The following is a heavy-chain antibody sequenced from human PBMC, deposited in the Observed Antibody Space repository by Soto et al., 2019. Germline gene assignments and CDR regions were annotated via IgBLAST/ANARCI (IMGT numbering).Heavy chain of an antibody. V-gene: IGHV4-38-2*02. J-gene: IGHJ6*02. CDR3: AREASNWNYVSYGMDV. CDR2: IYHSGST. CDR1: GYSISSGYY. Sequence: SETLSLTCAVSGYSISSGYYWGWIRQPPGKGLEWIGSIYHSGSTYYNPSLKSRVTISVDTSKNQSSLKLSSVTAADTAVYYCAREASNWNYVSYGMDVWGQGTTVTVSS. D-gene: IGHD1-20*01.